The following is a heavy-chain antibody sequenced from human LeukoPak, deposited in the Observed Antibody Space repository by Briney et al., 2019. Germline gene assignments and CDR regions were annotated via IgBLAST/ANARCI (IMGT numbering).Heavy chain of an antibody. CDR1: GGSFSGYY. Sequence: SETLSLTCAVYGGSFSGYYWSWIRRPPGKGLEWIGEINHSGSTNYNPSLKSRVTISVDTSKNQFSLKLSSVTAADTAVYYCASPYCGGDCWGQGTLVTVSS. V-gene: IGHV4-34*01. CDR3: ASPYCGGDC. CDR2: INHSGST. D-gene: IGHD2-21*01. J-gene: IGHJ4*02.